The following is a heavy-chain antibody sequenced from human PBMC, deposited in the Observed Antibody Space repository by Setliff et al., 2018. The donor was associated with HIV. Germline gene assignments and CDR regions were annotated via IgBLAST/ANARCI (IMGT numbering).Heavy chain of an antibody. CDR2: IFPGDSET. Sequence: GESLTISCKGSGYNFRKYWIAWVRQMPGKGLEWMGIIFPGDSETTYRPSFQGQVTISIDKSISTAYLQWSSLKASDTAMYFCARVAVPGTVYYYYHMDVWGKGTAVTVSS. V-gene: IGHV5-51*01. D-gene: IGHD6-19*01. CDR1: GYNFRKYW. J-gene: IGHJ6*03. CDR3: ARVAVPGTVYYYYHMDV.